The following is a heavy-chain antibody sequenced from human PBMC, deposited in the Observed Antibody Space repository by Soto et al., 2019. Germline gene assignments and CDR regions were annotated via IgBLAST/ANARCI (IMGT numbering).Heavy chain of an antibody. CDR2: ISSRSDSI. V-gene: IGHV3-21*04. J-gene: IGHJ4*02. D-gene: IGHD6-19*01. CDR3: VGSSGWIFDY. CDR1: GFIFTSYS. Sequence: GGSLRLSCAASGFIFTSYSMVWVRQAPGKGLEWVSSISSRSDSIYYADSVKGRFTISRDDAKNLVYLQMNSLRAEDTAVYYCVGSSGWIFDYWGQGSLVTVSS.